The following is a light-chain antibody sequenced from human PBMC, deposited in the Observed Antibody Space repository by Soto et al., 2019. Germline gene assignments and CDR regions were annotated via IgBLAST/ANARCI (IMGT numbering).Light chain of an antibody. CDR1: QSGSGW. CDR2: QAS. CDR3: QHYNDYSYT. Sequence: DIQMTQSPSTLSASVGDRVAITCRASQSGSGWLAWYQQKPGKVPKLLIYQASTLEDGVPSRFSGSGSGTEFSLTTSSLQPDDSATYYCQHYNDYSYTFGPGTNLEIK. J-gene: IGKJ2*01. V-gene: IGKV1-5*03.